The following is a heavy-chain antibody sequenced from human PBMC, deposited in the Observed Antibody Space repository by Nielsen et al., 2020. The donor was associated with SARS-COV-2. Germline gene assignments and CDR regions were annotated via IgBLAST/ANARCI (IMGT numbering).Heavy chain of an antibody. CDR2: ISYDGSNK. CDR1: GFTFSSYA. Sequence: GESLKISCAASGFTFSSYAMHWVRQAPGKGLEWVAVISYDGSNKYYADSVKGRFTISRDNSKNTLYLQMNSLKTDDTAVYYCKHYYDMDVWGQGTTVTVSS. J-gene: IGHJ6*02. CDR3: KHYYDMDV. V-gene: IGHV3-30-3*01.